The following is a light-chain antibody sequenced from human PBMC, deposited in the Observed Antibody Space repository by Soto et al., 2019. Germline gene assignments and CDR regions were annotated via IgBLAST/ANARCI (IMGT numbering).Light chain of an antibody. J-gene: IGKJ1*01. CDR2: GAS. CDR3: QHYNSYSEA. Sequence: EIGMTLSPATLSGSPGERATLSCRASQSVSSDLAWYHQKPGQAPRLLIYGASTRATGIPARFSGSGSGTEFTLTISSLQPDDFATYYCQHYNSYSEAFGQGTKVDIK. V-gene: IGKV3-15*01. CDR1: QSVSSD.